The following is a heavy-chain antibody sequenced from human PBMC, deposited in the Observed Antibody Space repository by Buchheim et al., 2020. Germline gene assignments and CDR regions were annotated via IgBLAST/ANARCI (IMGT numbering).Heavy chain of an antibody. V-gene: IGHV3-48*01. CDR2: ISSSSSTI. J-gene: IGHJ4*02. CDR3: ASGSSGSYYYFDY. D-gene: IGHD1-26*01. CDR1: GFTFISYS. Sequence: EVQLVESGGGLVQPGGSLRLSCAASGFTFISYSMNWVRQAPGKGLEWVSYISSSSSTIYYADSVKGRFTISRDNSKNTLYLQMNSLRAEDTAVYYCASGSSGSYYYFDYWGQGTL.